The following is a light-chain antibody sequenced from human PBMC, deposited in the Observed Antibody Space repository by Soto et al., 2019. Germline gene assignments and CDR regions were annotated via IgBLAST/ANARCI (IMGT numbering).Light chain of an antibody. CDR1: TSNIGSNS. Sequence: QSVLTQPPSASGTPGQRVTISCSGSTSNIGSNSVNWYQQLPGTAPKLLLYSRDRRPSGVPDRFSGSKSGTSASLAINGLQPEDEADYYCAAWDDSLNGWVFGGGTKVTVL. CDR3: AAWDDSLNGWV. CDR2: SRD. J-gene: IGLJ3*02. V-gene: IGLV1-44*01.